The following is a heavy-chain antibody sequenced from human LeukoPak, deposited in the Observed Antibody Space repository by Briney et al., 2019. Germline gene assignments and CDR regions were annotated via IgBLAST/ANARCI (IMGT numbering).Heavy chain of an antibody. J-gene: IGHJ5*02. CDR1: GFTFSSYA. Sequence: GGSLRLSCAASGFTFSSYAMSWVRQAPGKGLEWVSAISGSGGSTYYADSVKGRFTISRDNSKNTLYLQMDSLRAEDTAVYYCAKGGSGYYYRENWFDPWGQGTLVTVSS. CDR3: AKGGSGYYYRENWFDP. V-gene: IGHV3-23*01. D-gene: IGHD3-22*01. CDR2: ISGSGGST.